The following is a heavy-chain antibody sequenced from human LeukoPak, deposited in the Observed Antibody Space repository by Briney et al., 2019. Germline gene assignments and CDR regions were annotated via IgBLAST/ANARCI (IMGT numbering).Heavy chain of an antibody. CDR2: ISYDGSNK. Sequence: GRSLGLSCAASGFTFSSYAMHWVRQAPGKGLEWVAVISYDGSNKYYADSVKGRFTISRDNSKNTLYLQMNSLRAEDTAVYYCARDSQTIQLWLLVYYYGMDVWGQGTTVTVSS. J-gene: IGHJ6*02. CDR1: GFTFSSYA. V-gene: IGHV3-30-3*01. D-gene: IGHD5-18*01. CDR3: ARDSQTIQLWLLVYYYGMDV.